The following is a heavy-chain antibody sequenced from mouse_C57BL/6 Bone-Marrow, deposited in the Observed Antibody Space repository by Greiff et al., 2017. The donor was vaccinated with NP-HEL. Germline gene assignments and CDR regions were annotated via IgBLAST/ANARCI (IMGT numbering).Heavy chain of an antibody. Sequence: EVQLVESGGGLVKPGGSLKLSCAASGFTFSSYAMSWVRQTPEKRLAWVATISDGGSYTNYPDNVKGRFTISRDNAKNNLYLQMSHLKSEDTAMYYCARDELGRPDYRGQGTTLTASS. J-gene: IGHJ2*01. D-gene: IGHD4-1*01. CDR1: GFTFSSYA. CDR2: ISDGGSYT. V-gene: IGHV5-4*01. CDR3: ARDELGRPDY.